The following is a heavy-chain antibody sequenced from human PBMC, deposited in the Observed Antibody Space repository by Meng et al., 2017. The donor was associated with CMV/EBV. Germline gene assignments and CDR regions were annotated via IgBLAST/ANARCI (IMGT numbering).Heavy chain of an antibody. J-gene: IGHJ3*02. CDR3: ARDKGYCSGGSCYWDAFDI. CDR1: GFTFSSYS. Sequence: GGSLRLSCAAPGFTFSSYSMNWVRQAPGKGLEWVSSISSSSSYIYYADSVKGRFTISRDNAKNSLYLQMNSLRAEDTAVYYCARDKGYCSGGSCYWDAFDIWGQGTMVTVSS. CDR2: ISSSSSYI. V-gene: IGHV3-21*01. D-gene: IGHD2-15*01.